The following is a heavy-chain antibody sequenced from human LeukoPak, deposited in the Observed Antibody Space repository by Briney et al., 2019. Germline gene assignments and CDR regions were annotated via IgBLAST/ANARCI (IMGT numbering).Heavy chain of an antibody. D-gene: IGHD6-6*01. CDR3: ARLPGASRPRYYFDY. Sequence: PSETLSLTCIVSVSSINSGYYWGWIRQPPGKGLEWIGTISDRGSTYNNPSLKSRVTISVDTSKNQLSLKLTSVTAADTAVYYCARLPGASRPRYYFDYWGQGTLVTVSS. V-gene: IGHV4-38-2*02. CDR2: ISDRGST. J-gene: IGHJ4*02. CDR1: VSSINSGYY.